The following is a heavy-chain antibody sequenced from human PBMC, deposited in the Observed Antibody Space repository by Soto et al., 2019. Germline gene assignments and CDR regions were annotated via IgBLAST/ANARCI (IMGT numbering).Heavy chain of an antibody. V-gene: IGHV3-33*01. CDR2: IWYDGSNK. Sequence: RHSCGAAGVTSSSYGMHRIHQAPGKGLEWVAVIWYDGSNKYYADSVKGRFTISRDDSKNSVYLQMNSLKTEDTAVYYCVRSATGEGCFDYWGQGALVTVSS. D-gene: IGHD1-1*01. CDR1: GVTSSSYG. CDR3: VRSATGEGCFDY. J-gene: IGHJ4*02.